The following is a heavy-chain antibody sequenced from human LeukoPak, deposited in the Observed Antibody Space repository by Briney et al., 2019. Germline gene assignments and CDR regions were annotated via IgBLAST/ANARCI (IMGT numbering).Heavy chain of an antibody. CDR2: IYYSGST. CDR1: GGSISSYY. J-gene: IGHJ4*02. V-gene: IGHV4-59*12. Sequence: SETLSLTCTVSGGSISSYYWSWIRQPPGKGLEWIGYIYYSGSTNYNPSLKSRVTISVDTSKNQFSLKLSSVTAADTAVYYCARGNDTFDYWGQGTLVTVSS. D-gene: IGHD3-9*01. CDR3: ARGNDTFDY.